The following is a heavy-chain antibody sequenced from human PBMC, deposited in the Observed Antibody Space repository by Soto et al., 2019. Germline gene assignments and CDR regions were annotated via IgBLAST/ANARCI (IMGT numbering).Heavy chain of an antibody. CDR3: ARHSRGWLQSTGWFDT. V-gene: IGHV4-59*08. CDR2: IYDSTIT. D-gene: IGHD5-12*01. Sequence: QVQLQESGPGLVKPSETLSLTCTVSGGSISDYHWSWIRQPPGKGLEWIGYIYDSTITNYNPSLKSRVTFSIDTSETQFSLKLSSVTAADTAVYYCARHSRGWLQSTGWFDTWGQGTVVIVSS. CDR1: GGSISDYH. J-gene: IGHJ5*02.